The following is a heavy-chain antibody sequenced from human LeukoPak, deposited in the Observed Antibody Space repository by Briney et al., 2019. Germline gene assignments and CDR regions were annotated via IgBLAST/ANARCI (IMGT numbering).Heavy chain of an antibody. D-gene: IGHD2/OR15-2a*01. Sequence: SETLSLTCTVSGYSISSGYYWAWIRQPPGQGLEWIGNIYHSGSTYYNPSLKSRVTISVDTSKNQFSLKLSSMTAADTAMYYCGRELLNSIDPWGQGTLVTVSS. CDR1: GYSISSGYY. CDR3: GRELLNSIDP. CDR2: IYHSGST. V-gene: IGHV4-38-2*02. J-gene: IGHJ5*02.